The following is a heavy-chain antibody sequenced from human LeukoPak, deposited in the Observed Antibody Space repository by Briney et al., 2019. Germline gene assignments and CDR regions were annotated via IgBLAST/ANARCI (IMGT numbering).Heavy chain of an antibody. J-gene: IGHJ4*02. CDR3: AKDRQWLGF. CDR1: GFIFSNYG. D-gene: IGHD6-19*01. CDR2: ISYDGSNK. Sequence: GGSLRLSCAASGFIFSNYGMHWVRQAPGKGLEWVAVISYDGSNKYYADSVKGRFTISRDNSKNTLYLQMNSLRAEDTAVYYCAKDRQWLGFWGQGTLVTVSS. V-gene: IGHV3-30*18.